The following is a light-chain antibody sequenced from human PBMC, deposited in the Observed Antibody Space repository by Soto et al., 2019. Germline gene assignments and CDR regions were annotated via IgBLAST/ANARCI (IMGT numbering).Light chain of an antibody. CDR1: QSISNW. CDR2: KAS. Sequence: DIQMTQSPSTLSASVGDRVTITCRASQSISNWLAWYQQKPGRAPKVLIYKASSLGSGVPSRFSGSGSGTEFTLTISSLQPDDFATYHCQQYTSYPWTFGQGTRVEIQ. V-gene: IGKV1-5*03. CDR3: QQYTSYPWT. J-gene: IGKJ1*01.